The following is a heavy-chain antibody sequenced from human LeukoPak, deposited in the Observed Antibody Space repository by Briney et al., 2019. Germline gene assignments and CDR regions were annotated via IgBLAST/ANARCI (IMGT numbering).Heavy chain of an antibody. J-gene: IGHJ6*03. CDR2: IIPVFGTS. CDR3: ARERGGYNYGRAYMDV. CDR1: GGVFTSYA. D-gene: IGHD5-18*01. Sequence: SVKVSRKTSGGVFTSYAFSWVRQAPGQALEWMGRIIPVFGTSNYAQKCEGRVTITADESMRTAYMELSSLRSEDTAVYYCARERGGYNYGRAYMDVWGKGTTVTVSS. V-gene: IGHV1-69*13.